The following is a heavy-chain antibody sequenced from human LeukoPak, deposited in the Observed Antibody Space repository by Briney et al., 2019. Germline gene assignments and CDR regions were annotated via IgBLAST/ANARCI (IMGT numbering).Heavy chain of an antibody. J-gene: IGHJ4*02. CDR3: AKGLRCSSYDY. V-gene: IGHV3-23*01. CDR2: ISGSGGNT. CDR1: GFTFNNFA. Sequence: GGSLRLSCAGSGFTFNNFAMSWVRQAPGKGLEGVSGISGSGGNTHYADSVKGRFTISRDNSKNTLYLQMNSLRAEDTAVYYCAKGLRCSSYDYWGQGTLVTVSS. D-gene: IGHD6-13*01.